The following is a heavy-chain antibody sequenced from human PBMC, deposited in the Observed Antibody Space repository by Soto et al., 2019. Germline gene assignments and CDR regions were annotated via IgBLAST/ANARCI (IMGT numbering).Heavy chain of an antibody. J-gene: IGHJ4*02. D-gene: IGHD4-17*01. CDR3: AREVYWTSVTKFDY. Sequence: QVQLQESGPGLVKPSETLSLTCTVSGVSVTTDNYYWTWIRQPPGKGLEWIGYVYYSGSTDYNPSLKSRVSILLDTSKNQFSLKLSSVTAANTAVYYCAREVYWTSVTKFDYWGQGTLVTVSS. CDR1: GVSVTTDNYY. V-gene: IGHV4-61*01. CDR2: VYYSGST.